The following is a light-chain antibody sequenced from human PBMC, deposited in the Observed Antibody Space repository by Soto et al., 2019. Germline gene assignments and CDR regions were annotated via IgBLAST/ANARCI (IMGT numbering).Light chain of an antibody. J-gene: IGKJ1*01. Sequence: EMTQSPSSLSASVGDRVTITCRASQGIASYVAWYQQKSGTPPRLLIHAASALQFGVPCRFSGSGARTDITLTISNEQAEDVATYYCQKCNSALWTFGQGTKVDI. V-gene: IGKV1-27*01. CDR2: AAS. CDR1: QGIASY. CDR3: QKCNSALWT.